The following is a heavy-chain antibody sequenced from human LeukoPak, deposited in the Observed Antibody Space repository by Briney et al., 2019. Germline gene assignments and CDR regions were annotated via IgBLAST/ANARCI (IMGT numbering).Heavy chain of an antibody. CDR3: ARGLNPIAARPDFDY. CDR2: MNPNSGNT. Sequence: ASVKVSCKASGYTFTSFDINWVRQATGQGLEWMGWMNPNSGNTGYAQKFQGRVTMTRNTSISTAYMELSSLRSEDTAVYYCARGLNPIAARPDFDYWGQGTLVTVSS. D-gene: IGHD6-6*01. J-gene: IGHJ4*02. V-gene: IGHV1-8*01. CDR1: GYTFTSFD.